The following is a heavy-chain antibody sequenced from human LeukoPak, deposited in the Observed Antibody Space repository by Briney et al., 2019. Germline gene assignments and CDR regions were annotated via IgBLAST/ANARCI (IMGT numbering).Heavy chain of an antibody. CDR3: VREDTPATANY. CDR1: GFNFANHA. Sequence: PGGSLRRSCAASGFNFANHAMSWVRQTPGKGLEWVSAISGGGDITYYADSVTGRFTISRDNSKDTLFLQMHSLRPGDTAVYYCVREDTPATANYWGQGTLVTISS. CDR2: ISGGGDIT. V-gene: IGHV3-23*01. J-gene: IGHJ4*02. D-gene: IGHD2-21*02.